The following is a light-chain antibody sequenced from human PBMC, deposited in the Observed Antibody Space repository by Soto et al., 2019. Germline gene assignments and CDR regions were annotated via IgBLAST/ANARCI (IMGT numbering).Light chain of an antibody. J-gene: IGLJ2*01. V-gene: IGLV2-14*01. CDR1: SSDVGRYNY. Sequence: QSALTQPASVSGSPGQSITISCTGTSSDVGRYNYVSWFQQHPGKAPKLMIFEVSTRPSGVSNRFSGSKSGNTASLTISRLQIEDAADYYCCSYTSSTSAVFGGGTKLTVL. CDR3: CSYTSSTSAV. CDR2: EVS.